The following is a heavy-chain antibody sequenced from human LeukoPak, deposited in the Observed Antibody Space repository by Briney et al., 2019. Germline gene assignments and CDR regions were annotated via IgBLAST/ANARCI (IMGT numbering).Heavy chain of an antibody. J-gene: IGHJ6*02. CDR1: GGTFSSYA. CDR2: IIPILGTA. D-gene: IGHD6-13*01. V-gene: IGHV1-69*13. CDR3: ARYSSSWTDYYYYYGMDV. Sequence: ASVKVSCKASGGTFSSYAISWVRQAPGQGLEWMGGIIPILGTANYAQKFQGRVTITADESTSTAYMELSSLRSEDTAVYYCARYSSSWTDYYYYYGMDVWGQGTTVTVSS.